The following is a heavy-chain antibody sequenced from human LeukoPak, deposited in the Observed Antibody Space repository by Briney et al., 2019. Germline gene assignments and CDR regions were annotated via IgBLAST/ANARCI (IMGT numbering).Heavy chain of an antibody. CDR3: ARGLYYDSGRGFAP. J-gene: IGHJ5*02. Sequence: ASVKVSCKASGFTFSTYGISWVRQAPGQGLEWMVWVSPYNGNTNYAQKLQGRVSMTTDTSTSTPYMELTSLRSDDTAVYYCARGLYYDSGRGFAPWGQGTLVTVSS. D-gene: IGHD3-10*01. V-gene: IGHV1-18*01. CDR1: GFTFSTYG. CDR2: VSPYNGNT.